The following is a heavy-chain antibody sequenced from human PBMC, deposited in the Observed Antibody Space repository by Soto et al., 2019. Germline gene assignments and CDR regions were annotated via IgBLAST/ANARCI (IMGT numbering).Heavy chain of an antibody. CDR3: ARDDDGDCCPAR. CDR2: IYSGGST. D-gene: IGHD2-21*02. J-gene: IGHJ4*02. V-gene: IGHV3-53*01. CDR1: GFTVSSNY. Sequence: GGSLRLSCAASGFTVSSNYMSWVRQAPGKGLEWVSVIYSGGSTYYADSVKGRFTISRDNSKNTLYLQMNSLRAEDTAVYYCARDDDGDCCPARWGQGTLVTVSS.